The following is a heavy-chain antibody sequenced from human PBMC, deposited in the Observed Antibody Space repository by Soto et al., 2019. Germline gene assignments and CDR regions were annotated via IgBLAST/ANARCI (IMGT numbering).Heavy chain of an antibody. J-gene: IGHJ4*02. V-gene: IGHV1-46*03. CDR3: ARGSAPDYYGSSGYYLY. D-gene: IGHD3-22*01. CDR2: INPSGGST. Sequence: ASVKVSCKASGYTFTSYYMHWVRQAPGQGLEWMGIINPSGGSTSYAQKFQGRVTMTRDTSTSTVYMELSSLRSEDTAVYYCARGSAPDYYGSSGYYLYWGQGTLVTVSS. CDR1: GYTFTSYY.